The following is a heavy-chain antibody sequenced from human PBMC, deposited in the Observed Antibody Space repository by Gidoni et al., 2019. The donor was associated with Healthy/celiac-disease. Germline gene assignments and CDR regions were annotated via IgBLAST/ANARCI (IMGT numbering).Heavy chain of an antibody. D-gene: IGHD3-10*01. J-gene: IGHJ4*02. V-gene: IGHV3-15*01. Sequence: EVQLVESGGGLVKPGGSLRLPCSASGFTFSNAWMSWVRQAPGKGLEWVGRIKSKTDGGTTDYAAPVKGRFTISRDDSKNTLYLQMNSLKTEDTAVYYCTTDQETMVRGAIDYWGQGTLVTVSS. CDR3: TTDQETMVRGAIDY. CDR1: GFTFSNAW. CDR2: IKSKTDGGTT.